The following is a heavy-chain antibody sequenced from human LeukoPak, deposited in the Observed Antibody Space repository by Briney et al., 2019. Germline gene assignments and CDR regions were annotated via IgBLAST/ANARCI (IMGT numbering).Heavy chain of an antibody. CDR2: ISGSGANT. V-gene: IGHV3-23*01. J-gene: IGHJ5*02. D-gene: IGHD6-13*01. CDR1: AFTFSSYA. CDR3: ARSVIAAAGTGRDWFDP. Sequence: GGSLRLSCAASAFTFSSYAMSWVRQAPGKGLEWVSGISGSGANTYYTDSVKGRFTISRDNSKNTLYLQMNSLRAEDTAVYYCARSVIAAAGTGRDWFDPWGQGTLVTVSS.